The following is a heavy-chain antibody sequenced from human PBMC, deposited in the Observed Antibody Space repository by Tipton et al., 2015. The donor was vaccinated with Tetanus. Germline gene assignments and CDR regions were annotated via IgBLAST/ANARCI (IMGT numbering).Heavy chain of an antibody. D-gene: IGHD4-23*01. CDR1: GFTFKSYT. J-gene: IGHJ3*02. CDR3: AKVGNYGVNVDAFDI. V-gene: IGHV3-23*01. CDR2: ISGSRLTP. Sequence: GSLRLSCAASGFTFKSYTMNWVRQAPGNGLEWVAAISGSRLTPYYADSVKGRFTISRDNSKLYLQMNSLRAEDTALYYCAKVGNYGVNVDAFDIWGQGTMVTVSS.